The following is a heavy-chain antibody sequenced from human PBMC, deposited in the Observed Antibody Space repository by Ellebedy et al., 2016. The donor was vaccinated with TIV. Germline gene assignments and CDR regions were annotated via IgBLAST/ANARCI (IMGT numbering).Heavy chain of an antibody. V-gene: IGHV4-39*01. Sequence: SETLSLTCTVSGGSISSDNAYWSWIRQPPGKGLEWIGHISHSGTIFYNPSLKSRVTISMDTSKNQYSLTLIPVTAADTAVYFCARNVDPWGQGALVTVSS. CDR3: ARNVDP. CDR2: ISHSGTI. J-gene: IGHJ5*02. CDR1: GGSISSDNAY.